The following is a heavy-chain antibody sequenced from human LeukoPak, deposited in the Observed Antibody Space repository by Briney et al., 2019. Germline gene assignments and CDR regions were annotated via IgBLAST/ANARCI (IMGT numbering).Heavy chain of an antibody. V-gene: IGHV3-30*04. CDR2: ISYDGSKT. D-gene: IGHD3-16*01. CDR3: ARDGGFDS. CDR1: GFTLSSYA. Sequence: GGSLRLSCAASGFTLSSYAMHWVRQAPGKGLEWVASISYDGSKTYYADSVKGRFTISRDNSRNTLYLQMNSLRAEDTAVYYCARDGGFDSWGRGTLVTVSS. J-gene: IGHJ4*02.